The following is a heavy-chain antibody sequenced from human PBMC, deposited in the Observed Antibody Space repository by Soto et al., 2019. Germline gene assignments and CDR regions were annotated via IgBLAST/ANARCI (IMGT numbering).Heavy chain of an antibody. Sequence: GSGPTLVNPTQTLTLTCTFSGFSLSTSEAGVGWIRQPPGKALESLGIIYWDDDKRYSPLLNKRLTITKDTSKNQVVLTMTNMDSVDTGTYYCARLTDLYIMFDFWGQGTQVTVSS. V-gene: IGHV2-5*02. CDR2: IYWDDDK. CDR3: ARLTDLYIMFDF. D-gene: IGHD3-16*01. J-gene: IGHJ4*02. CDR1: GFSLSTSEAG.